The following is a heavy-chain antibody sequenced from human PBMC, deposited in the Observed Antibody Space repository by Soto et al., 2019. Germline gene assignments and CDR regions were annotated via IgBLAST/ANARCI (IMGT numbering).Heavy chain of an antibody. CDR1: GGSISSSNW. J-gene: IGHJ5*02. CDR2: IYHSGST. CDR3: ARCVEPLAEGGYNWFDP. Sequence: QVQLQKSGPGLVKPSGTLSLTCAVSGGSISSSNWWSWVRQPPGMGLEWIGEIYHSGSTNYNPSLKSRVTISVDKSKNQFSLKLSSVTAADTAVYYCARCVEPLAEGGYNWFDPWGQGTLVTVSS. V-gene: IGHV4-4*02. D-gene: IGHD1-1*01.